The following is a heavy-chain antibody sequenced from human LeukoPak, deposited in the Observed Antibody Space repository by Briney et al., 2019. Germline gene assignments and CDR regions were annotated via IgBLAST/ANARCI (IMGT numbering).Heavy chain of an antibody. V-gene: IGHV3-9*01. Sequence: GGSLRLSCAASGFTFWDYDMHGGRQAPGKGLECVLAISCNSNRKGYADSVKGRFTISRDNDKNSLYLKMNRLRDEDTALYYCTKRMGGYYGMDVWGHGTTVTVS. D-gene: IGHD2-15*01. CDR1: GFTFWDYD. CDR3: TKRMGGYYGMDV. CDR2: ISCNSNRK. J-gene: IGHJ6*02.